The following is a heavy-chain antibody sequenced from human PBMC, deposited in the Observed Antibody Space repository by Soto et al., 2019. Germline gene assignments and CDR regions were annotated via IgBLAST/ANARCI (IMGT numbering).Heavy chain of an antibody. CDR1: GDMFTCNIAA. Sequence: PSQTLTLSCAISGDMFTCNIAAWNWIRQSPSRGLEWLGRTYYRSKWYNDYAVSVKSRITINPDTSKNQFSLQLNSVTPEDTAVYYCARDSGFLEWLPISVFDYWGQGTLVTVSS. D-gene: IGHD3-3*01. CDR3: ARDSGFLEWLPISVFDY. J-gene: IGHJ4*02. CDR2: TYYRSKWYN. V-gene: IGHV6-1*01.